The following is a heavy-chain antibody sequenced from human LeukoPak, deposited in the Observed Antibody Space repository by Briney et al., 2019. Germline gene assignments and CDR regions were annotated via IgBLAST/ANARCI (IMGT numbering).Heavy chain of an antibody. CDR3: ARTFTWGGIAASDGMDV. CDR2: ISSSSGYI. D-gene: IGHD6-13*01. CDR1: GFTFSSYS. Sequence: PGGSLRLSCAASGFTFSSYSMNWVRQAPGKGLEWVSSISSSSGYIYYADSVKGRFTISRDNAKNSLYLQMNSLRAEDTAVYYCARTFTWGGIAASDGMDVWGQGTTVTVSS. J-gene: IGHJ6*02. V-gene: IGHV3-21*01.